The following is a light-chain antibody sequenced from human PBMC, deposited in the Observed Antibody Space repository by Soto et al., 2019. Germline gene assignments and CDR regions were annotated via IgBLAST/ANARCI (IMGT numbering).Light chain of an antibody. Sequence: EIVLTQSPSTLSLSPGQRATLSCRASQSVSTDYLVWYQQKPGQAPRLLIYDASSRATGIPDRFSGSGSGTDFTLTISKLEPEDFAVYYCQQYGSSPLTFGGETKVEIK. CDR1: QSVSTDY. CDR3: QQYGSSPLT. V-gene: IGKV3-20*01. J-gene: IGKJ4*01. CDR2: DAS.